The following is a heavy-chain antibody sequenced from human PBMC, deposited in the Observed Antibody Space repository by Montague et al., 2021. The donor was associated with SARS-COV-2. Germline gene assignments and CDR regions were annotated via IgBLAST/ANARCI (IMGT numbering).Heavy chain of an antibody. CDR3: ATTGGPTTVAGPFDY. CDR2: IYYSGST. CDR1: GGSISSGGYY. J-gene: IGHJ4*02. V-gene: IGHV4-39*01. D-gene: IGHD6-19*01. Sequence: SETLSLTCTVSGGSISSGGYYWDRIRQPPGMGLEWIGTIYYSGSTDYNPSLKSRVTISVDTSRNQFSLKVSSVTAADTAVYYCATTGGPTTVAGPFDYWGQGTPVTVSS.